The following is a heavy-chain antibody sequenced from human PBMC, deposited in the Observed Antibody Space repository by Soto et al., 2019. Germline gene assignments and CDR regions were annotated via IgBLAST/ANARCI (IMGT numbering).Heavy chain of an antibody. D-gene: IGHD3-3*01. Sequence: SETLSLTCTVSGGSVSSGDYYWSWIRQPPGKGLEWIGYIYYTGNTHYNPSLKSRSTISVDMSRNQFSLELSSVTAADTAVYYCARGAPENVNWDFWSGCYIDHWGQGTLVTVSS. CDR2: IYYTGNT. CDR3: ARGAPENVNWDFWSGCYIDH. CDR1: GGSVSSGDYY. J-gene: IGHJ4*02. V-gene: IGHV4-30-4*01.